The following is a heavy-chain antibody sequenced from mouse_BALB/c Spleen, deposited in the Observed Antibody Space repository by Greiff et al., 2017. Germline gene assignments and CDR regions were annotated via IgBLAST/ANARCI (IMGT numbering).Heavy chain of an antibody. CDR3: ARRRGSDYAMDY. Sequence: EVKLVESGGGLVQPGGSRKLSCAASGFTFSSFGMHWVRQAPEKGLEWVAYISSGSSTIYYADTVKGRFTISRDNPKNTLFLQMTSLRSEDTAMYYCARRRGSDYAMDYWGQGTSVTVSS. CDR1: GFTFSSFG. CDR2: ISSGSSTI. V-gene: IGHV5-17*02. J-gene: IGHJ4*01.